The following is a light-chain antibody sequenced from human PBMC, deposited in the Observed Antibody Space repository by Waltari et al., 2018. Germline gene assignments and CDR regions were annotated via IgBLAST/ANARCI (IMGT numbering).Light chain of an antibody. Sequence: VVLTQSPFTLSLSPGETATLSCRDSQTIGTYLAWYQHKLGQSPRLLIYDASTRATGIPARCIGSGSGTEFTPPTSGLEAEDSACYYCQQRYNWPPLTFGGGTKVQTK. CDR2: DAS. CDR3: QQRYNWPPLT. V-gene: IGKV3-11*01. CDR1: QTIGTY. J-gene: IGKJ4*01.